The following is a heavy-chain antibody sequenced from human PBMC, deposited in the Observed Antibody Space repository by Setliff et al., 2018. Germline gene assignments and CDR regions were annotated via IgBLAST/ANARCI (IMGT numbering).Heavy chain of an antibody. V-gene: IGHV4-59*02. Sequence: SETLSLTCAVSGGSVTSHYWSWIRQPPGKGLEWIGFIFYSGDTSSNPSLKSRVTMSVDTSKNQFSLKLNSVTAADTATYYCARDRSYYASGSFTKWFDYWGQGALVTVSS. J-gene: IGHJ4*02. CDR1: GGSVTSHY. CDR2: IFYSGDT. CDR3: ARDRSYYASGSFTKWFDY. D-gene: IGHD3-10*01.